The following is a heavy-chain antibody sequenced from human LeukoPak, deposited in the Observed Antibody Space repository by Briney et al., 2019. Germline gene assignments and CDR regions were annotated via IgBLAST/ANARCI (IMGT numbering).Heavy chain of an antibody. CDR2: ISSSASTI. CDR3: AKDRDYGDYPSAYYYYMDV. D-gene: IGHD4-17*01. V-gene: IGHV3-48*01. J-gene: IGHJ6*03. Sequence: GGSVRLSCAASGFTFSAHSMNWVRQAPGKGLEWVSYISSSASTIYYADSVKGRFTISRDNSKNMLYLQMNSLRAEDTAVYHCAKDRDYGDYPSAYYYYMDVWGKGTTVTVSS. CDR1: GFTFSAHS.